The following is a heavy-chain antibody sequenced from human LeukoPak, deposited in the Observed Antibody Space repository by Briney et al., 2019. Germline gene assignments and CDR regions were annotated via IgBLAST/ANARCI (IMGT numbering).Heavy chain of an antibody. CDR1: GFTFSGSA. D-gene: IGHD3-10*01. CDR3: TIRITMVRGVIDYFDY. CDR2: IRSKANSYAP. V-gene: IGHV3-73*01. J-gene: IGHJ4*02. Sequence: GGSLRLSCAASGFTFSGSAMHWVRQASGKGWEWVGRIRSKANSYAPAYPAWVIGRFTISRDDSKNTAYLQMNSMKTEDTAVYYCTIRITMVRGVIDYFDYWGQGTLVTVSS.